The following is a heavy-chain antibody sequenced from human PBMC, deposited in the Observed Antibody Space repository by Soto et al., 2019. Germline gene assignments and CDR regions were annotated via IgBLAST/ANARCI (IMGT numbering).Heavy chain of an antibody. Sequence: ASVKVSCKASGYTFTSYYIHWVRQVPGQGLEWVGIINPGTDSTTYAQDFQGRVTVTKDTSTSTVYMDLISLRSDDTALYYCAREGRTTTYSAMDVWGQGTTVTV. V-gene: IGHV1-46*01. CDR1: GYTFTSYY. J-gene: IGHJ6*02. CDR2: INPGTDST. CDR3: AREGRTTTYSAMDV. D-gene: IGHD1-7*01.